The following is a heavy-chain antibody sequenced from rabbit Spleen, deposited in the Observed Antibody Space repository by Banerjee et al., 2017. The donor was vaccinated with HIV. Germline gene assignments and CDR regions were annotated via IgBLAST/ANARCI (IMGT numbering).Heavy chain of an antibody. Sequence: QSLEEFGGDLVKPGASLTLTCTASGVSFSSSSYMCWVRQAPGKGLEWIACIDTGSSGFTYFATWAKGRFTCSKTSSTTVTLQMTRLTAADTATYFCARDTSSSFSSYGMDLWGQGTLVTVS. D-gene: IGHD1-1*01. V-gene: IGHV1S40*01. CDR2: IDTGSSGFT. CDR3: ARDTSSSFSSYGMDL. J-gene: IGHJ6*01. CDR1: GVSFSSSSY.